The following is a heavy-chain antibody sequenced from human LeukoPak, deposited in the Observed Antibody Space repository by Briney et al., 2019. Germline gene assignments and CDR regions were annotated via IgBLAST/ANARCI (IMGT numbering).Heavy chain of an antibody. CDR3: AKGGSGYFFDL. D-gene: IGHD3-22*01. CDR1: GFIFNNYG. J-gene: IGHJ4*02. V-gene: IGHV3-23*01. CDR2: ISNDGGGT. Sequence: GGSLRLSCAASGFIFNNYGLVWVRQAPGKGLEWVSAISNDGGGTTYADFVKGRFTISRDNSKNTLFLQMDSLRAEDTALYYCAKGGSGYFFDLWGQGTLVTVSS.